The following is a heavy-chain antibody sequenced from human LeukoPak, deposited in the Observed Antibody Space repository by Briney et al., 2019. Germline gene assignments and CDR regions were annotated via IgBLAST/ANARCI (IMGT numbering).Heavy chain of an antibody. Sequence: SETLSLTCTVSSASVSSYYWSWVRQPPGGGLEWIGYISNSGSPSYNPSFKSRVTFSADTSKNHLSLKLNSVTPANTAVYFCARGGAGPLRDWGQGTLVTVSS. J-gene: IGHJ4*02. CDR1: SASVSSYY. D-gene: IGHD3-16*01. V-gene: IGHV4-59*02. CDR2: ISNSGSP. CDR3: ARGGAGPLRD.